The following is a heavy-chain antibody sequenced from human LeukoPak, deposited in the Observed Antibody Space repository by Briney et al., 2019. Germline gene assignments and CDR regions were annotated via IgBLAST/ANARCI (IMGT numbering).Heavy chain of an antibody. Sequence: ASVKVSCKASGGTFSSYAISWVRLAPGQGLEWMGGIIPIFGTANYAQKFQGRVTITADESTSTAYMELSSLRSEDTAVYYCARVDCGGDCNWFDPWGQGTLVTVSS. D-gene: IGHD2-21*02. J-gene: IGHJ5*02. CDR2: IIPIFGTA. CDR3: ARVDCGGDCNWFDP. CDR1: GGTFSSYA. V-gene: IGHV1-69*13.